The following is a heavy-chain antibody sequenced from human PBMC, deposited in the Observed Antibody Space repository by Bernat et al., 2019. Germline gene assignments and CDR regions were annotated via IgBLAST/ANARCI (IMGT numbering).Heavy chain of an antibody. J-gene: IGHJ4*02. D-gene: IGHD1-7*01. CDR3: GRWNSAAYFDD. CDR1: GYIFTSYY. V-gene: IGHV1-46*03. CDR2: INPSGGST. Sequence: QVQLVQSGAEVKKPGASVKVSCKASGYIFTSYYIHWVRQAPGQGLEWMGIINPSGGSTRYAQKFQGRVTMTRDTSTSTVYMNLSSLRSEDTAVYYCGRWNSAAYFDDWGQGTLVTVSS.